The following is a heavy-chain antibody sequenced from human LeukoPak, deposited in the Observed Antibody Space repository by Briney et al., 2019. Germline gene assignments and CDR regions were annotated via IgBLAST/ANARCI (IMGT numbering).Heavy chain of an antibody. CDR3: AKDRYFFSDY. D-gene: IGHD2/OR15-2a*01. J-gene: IGHJ4*02. V-gene: IGHV3-23*01. Sequence: GGSLRLSCAASGFTFSTYAMSWVRQIPGKGLEWVSAISGSDDGTYYADSVKGRFTISRDNSKNTLYLQMNSLRAEDTAVYYCAKDRYFFSDYWGQGTLVTVSS. CDR1: GFTFSTYA. CDR2: ISGSDDGT.